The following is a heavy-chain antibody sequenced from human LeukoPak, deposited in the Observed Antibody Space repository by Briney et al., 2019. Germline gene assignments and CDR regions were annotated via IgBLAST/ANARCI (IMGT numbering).Heavy chain of an antibody. Sequence: PGGSLRLSCAASGFTSSSYSMNWVRQAPGKGLEWVSYISSSSSTIYYADSVKGRFTISRDNAKNSLYLQMNSLRAEDTAVYYCARDATMVPLYYYYYMDVWGKGTTVTVSS. V-gene: IGHV3-48*04. CDR2: ISSSSSTI. CDR3: ARDATMVPLYYYYYMDV. D-gene: IGHD3-10*01. J-gene: IGHJ6*03. CDR1: GFTSSSYS.